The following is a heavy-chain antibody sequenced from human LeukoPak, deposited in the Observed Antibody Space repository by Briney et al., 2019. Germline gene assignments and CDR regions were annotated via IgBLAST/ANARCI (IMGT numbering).Heavy chain of an antibody. Sequence: SETLSLTCTASGGSISSGSYYWSWIRQPAGKGLEWIGRIYTSGSTNYNPSLKSRVTLSVDTSKNQFSLKLSSVTAADTAVYYCASSVMVRGSCDYWGQGTLVTVSS. J-gene: IGHJ4*02. V-gene: IGHV4-61*02. CDR2: IYTSGST. D-gene: IGHD3-10*01. CDR1: GGSISSGSYY. CDR3: ASSVMVRGSCDY.